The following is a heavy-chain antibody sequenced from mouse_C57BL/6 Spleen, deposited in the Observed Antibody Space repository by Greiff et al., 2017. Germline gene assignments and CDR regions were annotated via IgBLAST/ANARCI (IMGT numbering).Heavy chain of an antibody. D-gene: IGHD2-4*01. CDR2: ISYDGSN. J-gene: IGHJ4*01. Sequence: EESGPGLVKPSQSLSLTCSVTGYSITSGYYWNWIRQFPGNKLEWMGYISYDGSNNYNPSLKNRISITRDTSKNQFFLKLNSVTTEDTATYYCARDSIYYDYGYAMDYWGQGTSVTVSS. CDR1: GYSITSGYY. V-gene: IGHV3-6*01. CDR3: ARDSIYYDYGYAMDY.